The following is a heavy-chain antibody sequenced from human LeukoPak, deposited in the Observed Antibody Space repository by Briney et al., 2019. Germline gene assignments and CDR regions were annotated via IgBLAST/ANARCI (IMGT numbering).Heavy chain of an antibody. V-gene: IGHV3-9*01. Sequence: GGSLRLSCAASGFTFDDYAMHWVRQAPGKGLEWVSGISWNSGSIGYADSVKGRFTISRDNSKNTLYLQMNSLRAEDTAVYYCAKDPILTGYYSPTYFDYWGQGTLVTVSS. D-gene: IGHD3-9*01. CDR1: GFTFDDYA. J-gene: IGHJ4*02. CDR2: ISWNSGSI. CDR3: AKDPILTGYYSPTYFDY.